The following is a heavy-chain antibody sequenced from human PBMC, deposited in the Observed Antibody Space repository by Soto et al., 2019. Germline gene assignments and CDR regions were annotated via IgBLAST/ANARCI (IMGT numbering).Heavy chain of an antibody. CDR3: TTGLRGSLDQ. CDR2: FKSIPDGGTT. V-gene: IGHV3-15*01. D-gene: IGHD2-2*01. J-gene: IGHJ4*02. CDR1: GFTFSNAW. Sequence: GGSLRLSCAASGFTFSNAWMHCVRQSPGKGLEWRALFKSIPDGGTTDYAAPVKGRFTISRDDSKNTLYLQMNSLETEDTAVYYCTTGLRGSLDQWGQG.